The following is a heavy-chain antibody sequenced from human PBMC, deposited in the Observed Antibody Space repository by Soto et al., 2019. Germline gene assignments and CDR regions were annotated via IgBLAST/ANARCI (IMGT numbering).Heavy chain of an antibody. CDR1: GFTFSSYA. CDR3: AIGLIAARPYYYYYMDV. CDR2: ISGSGGST. V-gene: IGHV3-23*01. D-gene: IGHD6-6*01. J-gene: IGHJ6*03. Sequence: EVQLLESGGGLVQPGGSLRLSCAASGFTFSSYAMSWVRQAPGKGLEWVSAISGSGGSTYYADSVKGRFTISRDNSKNTLYQQMNSLRAEDTAVYYCAIGLIAARPYYYYYMDVWGKGTTVTVAS.